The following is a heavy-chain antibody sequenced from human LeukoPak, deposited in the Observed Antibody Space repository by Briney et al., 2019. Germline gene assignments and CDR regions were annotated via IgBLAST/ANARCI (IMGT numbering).Heavy chain of an antibody. CDR2: IYHSGST. CDR3: ARDIYDILTGYYGGFDP. V-gene: IGHV4-38-2*02. Sequence: SETLSLTCTVSGYSISSGYYWGWIRQPPGKGLEWIGSIYHSGSTYYNPSLKSRVTISVDTSKNQFSLKLSSVTAADTAVYYCARDIYDILTGYYGGFDPWGQGTLVTVSS. CDR1: GYSISSGYY. J-gene: IGHJ5*02. D-gene: IGHD3-9*01.